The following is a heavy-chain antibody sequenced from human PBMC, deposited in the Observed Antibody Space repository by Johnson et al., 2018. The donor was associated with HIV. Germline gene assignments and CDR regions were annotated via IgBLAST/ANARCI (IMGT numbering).Heavy chain of an antibody. V-gene: IGHV3-66*01. Sequence: VQLVESGGGLVQPGGSLRLSCASGFTVSTNYMSWVRQAPGKGLEWVSVIYSGDTTYYADSVKGRFTISRDNSKNTLYLQMNSLRAEDTAVYYCARGRERGMFDIWGQGTMVTVSS. CDR2: IYSGDTT. CDR3: ARGRERGMFDI. CDR1: GFTVSTNY. D-gene: IGHD5-24*01. J-gene: IGHJ3*02.